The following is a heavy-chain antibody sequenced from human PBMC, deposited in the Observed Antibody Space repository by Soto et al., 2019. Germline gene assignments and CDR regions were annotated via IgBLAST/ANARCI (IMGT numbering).Heavy chain of an antibody. J-gene: IGHJ2*01. Sequence: QVQLVESGGGVVQPGRSLRLSCATSGFTFSSYGMHWVRQGPGKGLEWVAVIWYYGTNKYYADSVNGRFTISRDDSKNTLYLQMNSLRAEDTAVYYCARGPMTTVTTWGDWYFDLWGRGTLVTVSS. CDR1: GFTFSSYG. CDR2: IWYYGTNK. CDR3: ARGPMTTVTTWGDWYFDL. V-gene: IGHV3-33*01. D-gene: IGHD4-17*01.